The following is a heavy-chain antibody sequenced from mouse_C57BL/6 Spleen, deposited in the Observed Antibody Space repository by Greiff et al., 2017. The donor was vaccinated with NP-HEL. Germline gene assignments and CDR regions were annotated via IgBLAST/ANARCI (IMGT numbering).Heavy chain of an antibody. V-gene: IGHV1-78*01. CDR1: GYTFTDHS. D-gene: IGHD2-3*01. CDR3: ARWGGYCYFDY. Sequence: QVQLQQSDAELVKPGASVKISCKASGYTFTDHSIHWLKQRPEQGLEWIGYIYPRDGSTNYNEKFTGKATLTADNSSSTAYMQLNSLTSEDSAVYFCARWGGYCYFDYWGKGTTLTVCS. J-gene: IGHJ2*01. CDR2: IYPRDGST.